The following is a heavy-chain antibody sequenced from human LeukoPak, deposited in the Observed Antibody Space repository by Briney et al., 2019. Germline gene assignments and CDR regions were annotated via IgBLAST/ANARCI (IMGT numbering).Heavy chain of an antibody. CDR1: GYTFTSYG. J-gene: IGHJ5*02. V-gene: IGHV1-18*01. D-gene: IGHD2-2*01. CDR2: ISAYNGNT. CDR3: AGMTYCSSTSCQYNRFDP. Sequence: ASVKVSCKASGYTFTSYGISWVRQAPGQGLEWMGWISAYNGNTNYAQKLQGRVTMTTDTSTSTAYMELRSLRSDDTAVYYCAGMTYCSSTSCQYNRFDPWGQGTLVTVSS.